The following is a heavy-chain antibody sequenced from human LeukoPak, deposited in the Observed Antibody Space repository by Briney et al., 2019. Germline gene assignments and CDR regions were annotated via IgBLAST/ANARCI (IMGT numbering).Heavy chain of an antibody. Sequence: PSETLSLTCAVYGGSFSGYYWSWIRQPPGKGLEWIGEINHSVSTNYNPSLKSRVTISVATSKNQFSLKLSSVTAADTAVYYCARGGRGGYCSSTSCTNWFDPWGQGTLVTVSS. CDR1: GGSFSGYY. V-gene: IGHV4-34*01. D-gene: IGHD2-2*01. J-gene: IGHJ5*02. CDR3: ARGGRGGYCSSTSCTNWFDP. CDR2: INHSVST.